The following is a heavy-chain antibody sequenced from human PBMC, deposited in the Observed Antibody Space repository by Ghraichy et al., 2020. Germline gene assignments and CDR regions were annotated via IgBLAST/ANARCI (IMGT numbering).Heavy chain of an antibody. V-gene: IGHV3-30*18. J-gene: IGHJ6*02. D-gene: IGHD3-10*01. CDR2: ISYDGSNK. CDR1: GFTFSSYG. CDR3: AKDRVYYYGSGSYGYYGMDV. Sequence: GSLRLSCAASGFTFSSYGMHWVRQAPGKGLEWVAVISYDGSNKYYADSVKGRFTISRDNSKNTLYLQMNSLRAEDTAVYYCAKDRVYYYGSGSYGYYGMDVWGQGTTVTVSS.